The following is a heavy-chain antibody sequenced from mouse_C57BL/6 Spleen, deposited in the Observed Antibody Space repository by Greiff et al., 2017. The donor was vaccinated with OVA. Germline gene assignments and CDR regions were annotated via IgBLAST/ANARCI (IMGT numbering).Heavy chain of an antibody. CDR3: TRDGYSAWFAY. Sequence: EVKLMESGEGLVKPGGSLKLSCAASGFTFSSYAMSWVRQTPEKRLEWVAYISSGGDCIYYADTVKGRFTISRDNARNTLYLQMSSLKSEDTAMYYCTRDGYSAWFAYWGQGTLVTVSA. CDR2: ISSGGDCI. D-gene: IGHD2-3*01. CDR1: GFTFSSYA. V-gene: IGHV5-9-1*02. J-gene: IGHJ3*01.